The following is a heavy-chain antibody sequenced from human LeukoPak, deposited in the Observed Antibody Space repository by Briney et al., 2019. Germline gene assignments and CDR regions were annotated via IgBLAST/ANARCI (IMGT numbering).Heavy chain of an antibody. V-gene: IGHV4-4*07. CDR2: IYTSGST. D-gene: IGHD1-7*01. Sequence: SETLSLTCTVSGGSISSYYWSWIRQPAGKGLEWIGRIYTSGSTNYNPSLKSRVTMSVDTSKNKFSLKLSSVTAADTAVYYCAREGLELWGENWFDPWGQGTLVTVSS. CDR3: AREGLELWGENWFDP. CDR1: GGSISSYY. J-gene: IGHJ5*02.